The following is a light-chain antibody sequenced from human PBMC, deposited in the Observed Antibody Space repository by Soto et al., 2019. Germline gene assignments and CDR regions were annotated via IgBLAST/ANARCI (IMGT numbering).Light chain of an antibody. CDR2: DVS. CDR3: SSYTSSGTLYV. V-gene: IGLV2-14*01. J-gene: IGLJ1*01. Sequence: QFSLAHPASVSGSPGQSIAISCTGTSSDVGGYNYVSWYQQHPGKAPKLMIFDVSNRPSGVSNRFSGSKSGNTASLTISGLQAEDEADYYCSSYTSSGTLYVFGTGTKVTVL. CDR1: SSDVGGYNY.